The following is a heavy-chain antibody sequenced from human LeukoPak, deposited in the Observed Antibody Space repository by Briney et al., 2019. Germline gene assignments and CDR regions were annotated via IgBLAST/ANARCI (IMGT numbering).Heavy chain of an antibody. CDR3: ARDRVEYSYAHNFDY. CDR2: SIPIFGTA. Sequence: SVKVSCKASGGTFSSYAISWVRHAPGQGLEWMGTSIPIFGTANYAQKFQGRVTITTDESTSTAYMELSSLRSEDTAVYYCARDRVEYSYAHNFDYWGQGALVTVSS. J-gene: IGHJ4*02. D-gene: IGHD5-18*01. CDR1: GGTFSSYA. V-gene: IGHV1-69*05.